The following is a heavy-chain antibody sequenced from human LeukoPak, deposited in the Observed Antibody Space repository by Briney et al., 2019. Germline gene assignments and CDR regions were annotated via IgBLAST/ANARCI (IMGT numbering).Heavy chain of an antibody. D-gene: IGHD3-16*01. Sequence: SETLSLTCAVYGGSFSGYYWSWIRQPPGKGLEWIGEINHSGSTNHNPSLKSRVTISVDTSKNQFSLKLSSATAADTAVYYCARGKPLLRLFDPWGQGTLVTVSS. CDR1: GGSFSGYY. V-gene: IGHV4-34*01. CDR2: INHSGST. J-gene: IGHJ5*02. CDR3: ARGKPLLRLFDP.